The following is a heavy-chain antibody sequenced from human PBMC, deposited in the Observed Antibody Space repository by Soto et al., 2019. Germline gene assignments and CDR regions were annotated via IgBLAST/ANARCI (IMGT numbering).Heavy chain of an antibody. CDR2: ITGSGDST. V-gene: IGHV3-23*01. Sequence: EVQLLESGGGLVQPGGSLRLSCAVSGFTFSSHAMSWVRQAPGKGLECVSSITGSGDSTYYADSVKGRFTISRDKSKSTLYLQMNSLRAEDTAVYSCAKDLQFSGWLSAQTFDYWGQGTPVTVSS. CDR1: GFTFSSHA. CDR3: AKDLQFSGWLSAQTFDY. J-gene: IGHJ4*02. D-gene: IGHD6-19*01.